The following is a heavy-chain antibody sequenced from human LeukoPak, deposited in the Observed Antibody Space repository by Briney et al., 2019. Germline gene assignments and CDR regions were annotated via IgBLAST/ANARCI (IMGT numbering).Heavy chain of an antibody. CDR3: AKTAPAAIYWFDP. D-gene: IGHD2-2*02. CDR2: ISGSGGST. J-gene: IGHJ5*02. CDR1: GFTFSSYA. V-gene: IGHV3-23*01. Sequence: GGSLRLSCAAPGFTFSSYAMTWVRQTPGKGLEWVSAISGSGGSTYYADSVKGRFTISRDNSKNTLYLQMNSLRAEDTAVYDCAKTAPAAIYWFDPWGQGTLVTVSS.